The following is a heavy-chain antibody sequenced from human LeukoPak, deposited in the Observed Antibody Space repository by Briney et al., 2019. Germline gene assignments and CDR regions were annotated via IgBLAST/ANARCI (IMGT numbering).Heavy chain of an antibody. CDR3: ARKDYSSSWYYFDY. V-gene: IGHV3-21*01. CDR1: GFTFSIYN. CDR2: ISSSGTYI. J-gene: IGHJ4*02. D-gene: IGHD6-13*01. Sequence: GGSLRLSCAASGFTFSIYNMNWVRQAPGKGLEWVSSISSSGTYIYYADSVRGRFTISRDTAKNSLYLQMNSLRAEDTAVYYCARKDYSSSWYYFDYWGQGTLVTVSS.